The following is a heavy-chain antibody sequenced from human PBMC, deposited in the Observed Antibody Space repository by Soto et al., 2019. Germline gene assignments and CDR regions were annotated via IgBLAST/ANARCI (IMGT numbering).Heavy chain of an antibody. J-gene: IGHJ4*02. CDR2: INPDSGTT. CDR3: ARGGCTDGVCTYFFDY. V-gene: IGHV1-2*02. D-gene: IGHD2-8*01. Sequence: VASVKVSGKASGYSLTDYYIHWVRQAPGQGLEWVGWINPDSGTTKSTQKLQGRVTMTRDTSISTAYMELTRLRSDDTAVYYCARGGCTDGVCTYFFDYWGQGTLVTVSS. CDR1: GYSLTDYY.